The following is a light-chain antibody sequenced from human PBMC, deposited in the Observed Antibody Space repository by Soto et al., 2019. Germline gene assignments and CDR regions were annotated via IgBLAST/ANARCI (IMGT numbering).Light chain of an antibody. CDR2: EVS. CDR3: SSYGGRNNLL. V-gene: IGLV2-8*01. Sequence: QSALTQPPSASGSLGQSVTISCTGTSSDVGGYNYVSWYQQHPGKAPKVMIYEVSKRPSGVPDRFSGSKSGNTASLTVSGLQAEDEADYYCSSYGGRNNLLFGGGTKLTVL. J-gene: IGLJ2*01. CDR1: SSDVGGYNY.